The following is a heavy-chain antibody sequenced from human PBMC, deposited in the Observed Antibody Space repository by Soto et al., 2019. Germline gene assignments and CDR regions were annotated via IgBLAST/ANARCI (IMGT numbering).Heavy chain of an antibody. Sequence: QLQLQESGPGLVKPSETLSLTCTVSGAYISSPSYYWGWIRQSPGNGLECIGSIYYSGTTHYNPSLKSRVTITVDTSNMPFSLSLSSVTAAYTANYYCVRKTNRQMAGDDWGHGTLVTVSS. CDR3: VRKTNRQMAGDD. V-gene: IGHV4-39*01. CDR1: GAYISSPSYY. J-gene: IGHJ4*01. D-gene: IGHD6-19*01. CDR2: IYYSGTT.